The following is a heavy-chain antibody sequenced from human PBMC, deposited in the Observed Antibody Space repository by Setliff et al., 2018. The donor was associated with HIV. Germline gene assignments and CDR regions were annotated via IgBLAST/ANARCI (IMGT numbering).Heavy chain of an antibody. CDR3: AKEGDRYGLDLDY. Sequence: ASVKVSCKAFGYTFSTNAMHWVRQAPGQRPEWMGWINADNGNTKYSQKFQGRVTITRDTSASTAYMELSSLRSEDTAVYYCAKEGDRYGLDLDYWGQGTLVTVSS. CDR2: INADNGNT. J-gene: IGHJ4*02. V-gene: IGHV1-3*01. CDR1: GYTFSTNA. D-gene: IGHD5-18*01.